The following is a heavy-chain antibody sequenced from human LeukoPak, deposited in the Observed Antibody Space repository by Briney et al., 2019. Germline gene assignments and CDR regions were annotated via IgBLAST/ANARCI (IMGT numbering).Heavy chain of an antibody. V-gene: IGHV3-20*04. Sequence: GGSLRLSCAASGFTFDDYGMSWVRQAPGKGLEWVSGINWNGGSTGYADSVKGRFTISRDNAKNSLYLQMNSLRAEDTALYYCARAPDLTRYCSGGSCYSRLYYYYYMDVWGKGTTVTVSS. J-gene: IGHJ6*03. CDR1: GFTFDDYG. CDR2: INWNGGST. CDR3: ARAPDLTRYCSGGSCYSRLYYYYYMDV. D-gene: IGHD2-15*01.